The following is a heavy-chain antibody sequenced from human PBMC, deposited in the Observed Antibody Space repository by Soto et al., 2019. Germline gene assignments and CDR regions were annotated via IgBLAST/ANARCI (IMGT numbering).Heavy chain of an antibody. CDR3: ARDRWTGDCSGGSCYPRKYNWFDP. CDR2: IRDKANGYSI. Sequence: PGGSLRLSCAASGFSFSDHYMDWVRQAPGKGLEWVARIRDKANGYSIEYAASVKGRFTISRDDSKNSLYLQMDSLRTEDTAVYYCARDRWTGDCSGGSCYPRKYNWFDPWGQGTLVTVSS. V-gene: IGHV3-72*01. D-gene: IGHD2-15*01. CDR1: GFSFSDHY. J-gene: IGHJ5*02.